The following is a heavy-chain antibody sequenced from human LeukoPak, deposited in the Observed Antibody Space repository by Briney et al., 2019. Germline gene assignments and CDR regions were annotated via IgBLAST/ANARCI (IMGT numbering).Heavy chain of an antibody. D-gene: IGHD4-17*01. J-gene: IGHJ4*02. CDR3: ARAWTTVTFDY. CDR1: GGSISSSSYY. CDR2: IYYSGST. V-gene: IGHV4-39*07. Sequence: SETLSLTCTVSGGSISSSSYYWGWIRQPPGKGLEWIGSIYYSGSTYYNPSLKSRVTISVDTSKNQFSLRLSSVTAADTAVYYCARAWTTVTFDYWGQGTLVTVSS.